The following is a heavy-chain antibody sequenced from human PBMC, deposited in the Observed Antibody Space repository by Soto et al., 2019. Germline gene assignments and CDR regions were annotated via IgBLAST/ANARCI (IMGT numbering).Heavy chain of an antibody. CDR2: IYYNGNT. Sequence: SETLSLTCTVSGDSISRYYWSWIRQPPGKGLEWIGYIYYNGNTNYNPSLKSRVTISVDTSKNQFSLSLTSVTAADTAIYYSVRFWPPPCSDALTDYTAAFDYWGQGTLVTVSS. J-gene: IGHJ4*02. CDR1: GDSISRYY. CDR3: VRFWPPPCSDALTDYTAAFDY. D-gene: IGHD3-9*01. V-gene: IGHV4-59*01.